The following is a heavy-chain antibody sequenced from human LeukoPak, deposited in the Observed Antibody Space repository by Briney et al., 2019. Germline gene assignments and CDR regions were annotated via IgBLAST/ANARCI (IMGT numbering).Heavy chain of an antibody. CDR3: ARAASTVVPAALNWFDP. V-gene: IGHV3-7*01. J-gene: IGHJ5*02. CDR1: GFTFSSYW. Sequence: PGGSLRLSRAASGFTFSSYWMSWVRQAPGKGLEWVANIKQDGSEKYYVDSVKGRFTISRDNAKNSLYLQMNSLRAEDTAVYYCARAASTVVPAALNWFDPWGQGTLVTVSS. CDR2: IKQDGSEK. D-gene: IGHD2-2*01.